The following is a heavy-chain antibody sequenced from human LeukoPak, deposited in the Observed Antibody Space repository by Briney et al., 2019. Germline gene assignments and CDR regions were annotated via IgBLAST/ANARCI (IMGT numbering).Heavy chain of an antibody. CDR3: ARVTGSSWYYSYYMDV. CDR1: GYSISSGYY. J-gene: IGHJ6*03. V-gene: IGHV4-38-2*02. Sequence: SETLSLTCTVSGYSISSGYYWGWIRQPPGKGPEWIGSIYHSGSTYYNPSLKSRVTISVDTSKNQFSLKLSSVTAADTAVYFCARVTGSSWYYSYYMDVWGKGTTVTVSS. D-gene: IGHD6-13*01. CDR2: IYHSGST.